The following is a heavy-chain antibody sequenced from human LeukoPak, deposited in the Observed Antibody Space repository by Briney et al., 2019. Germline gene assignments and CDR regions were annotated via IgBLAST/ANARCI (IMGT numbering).Heavy chain of an antibody. J-gene: IGHJ4*02. Sequence: GESLKISCEGSGYSFTSYWIAWVRQMPGKGLEWMGSIYPGDSDTRYSPSFQGQVTISADKSINTAYLQWSGLKASDTAMYYCGRLGTAVVARYFDYWGQGTLVTVSS. CDR2: IYPGDSDT. CDR3: GRLGTAVVARYFDY. D-gene: IGHD5-18*01. V-gene: IGHV5-51*01. CDR1: GYSFTSYW.